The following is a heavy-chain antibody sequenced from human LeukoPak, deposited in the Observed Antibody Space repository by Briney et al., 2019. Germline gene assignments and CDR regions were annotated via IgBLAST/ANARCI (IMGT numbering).Heavy chain of an antibody. J-gene: IGHJ4*02. Sequence: ASVKVSCKASGGTFSSYAISWVRQAPGQGLEWMGGIIPIFGTAIYAQKFQGRVTITADKSTSTAYMELSSLRSEDTAVYYCAREVTMVRGVTTFDYWGQGTLVTVSS. CDR1: GGTFSSYA. D-gene: IGHD3-10*01. CDR3: AREVTMVRGVTTFDY. V-gene: IGHV1-69*06. CDR2: IIPIFGTA.